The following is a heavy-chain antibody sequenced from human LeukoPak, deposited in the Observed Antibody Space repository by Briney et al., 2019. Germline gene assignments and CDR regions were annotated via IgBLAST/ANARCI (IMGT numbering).Heavy chain of an antibody. CDR2: IYGGGST. CDR3: ARSGDYGDYYAFDI. D-gene: IGHD4-17*01. J-gene: IGHJ3*02. CDR1: GFTVSSNY. V-gene: IGHV3-53*01. Sequence: GGSLRLSCAASGFTVSSNYMSWVRQAPGKGLEWVSVIYGGGSTYYADSVKGRFTISRDNSKNTLYLQMNSLRAEDTAVYYCARSGDYGDYYAFDIWGQGTMVTVSS.